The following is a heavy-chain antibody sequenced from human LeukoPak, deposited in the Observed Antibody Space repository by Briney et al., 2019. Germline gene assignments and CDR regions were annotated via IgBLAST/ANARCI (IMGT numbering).Heavy chain of an antibody. V-gene: IGHV3-74*01. CDR3: AGSISATGGG. CDR1: GFTFSTYW. Sequence: GGSLRLSCAASGFTFSTYWMHWVRQVPGKRLVWVSRINSDGSITTYADSVKGRFTISRDNAKNTLYLQMNSLRVEDTAVYYCAGSISATGGGWGQGTMVTVSS. D-gene: IGHD6-13*01. CDR2: INSDGSIT. J-gene: IGHJ3*01.